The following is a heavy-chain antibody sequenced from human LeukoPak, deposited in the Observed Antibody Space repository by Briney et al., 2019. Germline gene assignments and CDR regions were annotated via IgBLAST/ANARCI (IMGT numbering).Heavy chain of an antibody. CDR1: GFTFSSFA. CDR2: TSDSGGTT. Sequence: TGGSLRLSCAVSGFTFSSFAMSWVRQAPGKGLEWVSVTSDSGGTTFYADSVKGRFTISRDNAKNSLYLQMNSLRAEDTAVYYCARALTTYYYDSSGYYYHYWGQGTLVTVSS. V-gene: IGHV3-23*01. D-gene: IGHD3-22*01. CDR3: ARALTTYYYDSSGYYYHY. J-gene: IGHJ4*02.